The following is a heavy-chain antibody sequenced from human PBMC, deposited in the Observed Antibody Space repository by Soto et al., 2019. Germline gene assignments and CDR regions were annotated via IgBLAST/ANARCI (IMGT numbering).Heavy chain of an antibody. CDR3: ARWITMTPLSVLYYYGMDV. J-gene: IGHJ6*02. Sequence: ASVKVSCKASGYTFTSYGISWVRQAPGQGLEWMGWISAYNGNTNYAQKLQGRVTMTTDTSTSTAYMELRSLRSDDTAVYYCARWITMTPLSVLYYYGMDVWGQGTTVTVSS. CDR2: ISAYNGNT. CDR1: GYTFTSYG. D-gene: IGHD3-22*01. V-gene: IGHV1-18*01.